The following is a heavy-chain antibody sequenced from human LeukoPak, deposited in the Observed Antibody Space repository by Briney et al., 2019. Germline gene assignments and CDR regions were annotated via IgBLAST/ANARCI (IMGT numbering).Heavy chain of an antibody. D-gene: IGHD2-8*01. V-gene: IGHV4-59*08. CDR1: GGSISSYY. Sequence: QVQLQESRPGLLKPSETLSLTCTVSGGSISSYYVSWIRQPPGKGLRWFGYIFYTGSTDYNPSLKSRVTISVDMSKNQFSLKVSSVTAADTAVYYCARHRQYDADVFDIWGQGTMVTVSS. J-gene: IGHJ3*02. CDR3: ARHRQYDADVFDI. CDR2: IFYTGST.